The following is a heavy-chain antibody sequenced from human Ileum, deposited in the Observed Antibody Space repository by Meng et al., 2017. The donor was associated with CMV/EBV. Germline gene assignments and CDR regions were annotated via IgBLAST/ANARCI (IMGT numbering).Heavy chain of an antibody. D-gene: IGHD6-19*01. V-gene: IGHV1-2*02. CDR3: ARPEHWLVSPPDY. Sequence: ASVKVSCKASGYSFTDYYIHWVRQAPGQGLEWMGWINPSGGDTAYAQKFQGRVIMTRDTSISTAYLELTKLRADDTAIYYCARPEHWLVSPPDYWGQGTLVTVSS. CDR2: INPSGGDT. CDR1: GYSFTDYY. J-gene: IGHJ4*02.